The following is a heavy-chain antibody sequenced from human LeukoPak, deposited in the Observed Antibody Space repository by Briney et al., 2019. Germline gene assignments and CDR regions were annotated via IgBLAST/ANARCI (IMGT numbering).Heavy chain of an antibody. D-gene: IGHD4-17*01. Sequence: SETLSLTCAVSGGSISSSNWGSWVRQPPGKGLEWIGEIYHSGSTNYNPSLKSRATISVDKSKNQSSLKLSSVTAADTAVYYCASANDYGDPLPRYMDVWGKGTAVTVSS. V-gene: IGHV4-4*02. CDR1: GGSISSSNW. CDR2: IYHSGST. CDR3: ASANDYGDPLPRYMDV. J-gene: IGHJ6*03.